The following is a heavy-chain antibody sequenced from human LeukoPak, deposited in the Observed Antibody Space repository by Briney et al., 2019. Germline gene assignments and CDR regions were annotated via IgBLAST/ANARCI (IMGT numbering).Heavy chain of an antibody. Sequence: ASVKVSSTASGYTFTVYYMHWVRQAPGQGLEWMGWISAYNGHTKYAQKVQGRVTITTDTSTSPAYMELRSLRSDDTAVYYCARGPKGRYYYYYYMDVWGKGTTVTVSS. V-gene: IGHV1-18*04. CDR1: GYTFTVYY. CDR3: ARGPKGRYYYYYYMDV. J-gene: IGHJ6*03. CDR2: ISAYNGHT.